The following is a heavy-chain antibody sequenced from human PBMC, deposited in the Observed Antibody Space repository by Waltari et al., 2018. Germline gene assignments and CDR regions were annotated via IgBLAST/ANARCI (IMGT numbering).Heavy chain of an antibody. J-gene: IGHJ4*02. D-gene: IGHD3-10*01. CDR1: GYTFTGYY. CDR2: INPNSGGT. Sequence: QVQLVQSGAEVKKPGASVKVSCKASGYTFTGYYMHWVRQAPGQGLEWMGWINPNSGGTNYAQKFQGRVTMTRDTSISTAYMELSRLRSDDTAVYYCASALNYYGSGSYPFDYWGQGTLVTVSS. V-gene: IGHV1-2*02. CDR3: ASALNYYGSGSYPFDY.